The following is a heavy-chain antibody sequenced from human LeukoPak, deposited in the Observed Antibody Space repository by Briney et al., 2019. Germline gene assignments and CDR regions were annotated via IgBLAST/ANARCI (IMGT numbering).Heavy chain of an antibody. Sequence: SETLSLTCTVSGGSISSYYWSWIRQPPGKGLEWIGYIYYSGSTNYNPSLKSRVTISVDTSKNQFSLNLSSVTAADTAVYYCARDGTSAGAGDAFDIWGQGTMVTVSS. J-gene: IGHJ3*02. D-gene: IGHD6-13*01. CDR3: ARDGTSAGAGDAFDI. V-gene: IGHV4-59*12. CDR2: IYYSGST. CDR1: GGSISSYY.